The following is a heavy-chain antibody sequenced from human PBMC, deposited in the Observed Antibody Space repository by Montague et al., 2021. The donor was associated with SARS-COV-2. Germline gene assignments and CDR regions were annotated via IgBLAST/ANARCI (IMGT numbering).Heavy chain of an antibody. J-gene: IGHJ6*02. CDR1: GGSISNYY. V-gene: IGHV4-4*07. CDR2: LYTSGST. Sequence: SETLSLTCTVSGGSISNYYWTWIRQPAGKGLEWIGRLYTSGSTTYNPSLKSRVTMPVDTSKNQFSLNVTSVTAADTAIYYCARESGYSSGWRYYYVMDVWGQGTTVTVS. D-gene: IGHD6-19*01. CDR3: ARESGYSSGWRYYYVMDV.